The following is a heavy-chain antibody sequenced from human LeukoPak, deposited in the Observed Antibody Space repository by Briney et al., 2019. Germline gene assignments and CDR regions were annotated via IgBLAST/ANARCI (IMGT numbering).Heavy chain of an antibody. V-gene: IGHV1-18*01. Sequence: ASVKVSCKASGYTFTSYGISWVRQAPGQGLEWMGWISAYNGNTNYAQKLQGRVTMTTDTSTSTAYMELRSLRSDDTAVYYCARDSDVVTLHDAFDIWGQGTMVTVSS. J-gene: IGHJ3*02. CDR1: GYTFTSYG. CDR2: ISAYNGNT. D-gene: IGHD3-22*01. CDR3: ARDSDVVTLHDAFDI.